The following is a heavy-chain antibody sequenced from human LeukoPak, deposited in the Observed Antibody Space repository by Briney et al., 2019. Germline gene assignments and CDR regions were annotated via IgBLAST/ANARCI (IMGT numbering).Heavy chain of an antibody. CDR1: GGSFSGHY. CDR3: AREKWLVPFDY. CDR2: INHSGST. Sequence: SETLSLTCAVYGGSFSGHYWSWIRQPPGKGLEWIGEINHSGSTNYNPSLKSRVTISVDTSKNQFSLKLSSVTAADTAVYYCAREKWLVPFDYWGQGTLVTVSS. V-gene: IGHV4-34*01. D-gene: IGHD6-19*01. J-gene: IGHJ4*02.